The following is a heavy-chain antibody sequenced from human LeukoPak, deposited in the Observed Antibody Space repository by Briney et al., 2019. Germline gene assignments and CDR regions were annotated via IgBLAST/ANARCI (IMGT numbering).Heavy chain of an antibody. D-gene: IGHD5-24*01. J-gene: IGHJ6*02. CDR3: ARGRWRMDV. Sequence: SETLSLTCAVYGGSFSGYFWSWIRQPPGKGREWIGEINHSGSTNYNPPLKSRVTISVDTSKNQFSLKLSSVTAADTAVYYCARGRWRMDVWGQGTTVTVSS. CDR2: INHSGST. CDR1: GGSFSGYF. V-gene: IGHV4-34*01.